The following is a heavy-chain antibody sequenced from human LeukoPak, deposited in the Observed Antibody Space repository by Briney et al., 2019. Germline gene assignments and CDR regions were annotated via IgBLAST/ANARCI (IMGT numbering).Heavy chain of an antibody. J-gene: IGHJ4*02. Sequence: GGSLRLSCAASGFTFSSYSMNWVRQAPGKGLEWVSSISSNSSYIYYADSVKSRFTISRDNAKNSLYLQMNSLRAEDTAVYYCARGYGAFDYWGQGTLVTVSS. CDR3: ARGYGAFDY. V-gene: IGHV3-21*01. CDR1: GFTFSSYS. D-gene: IGHD4-17*01. CDR2: ISSNSSYI.